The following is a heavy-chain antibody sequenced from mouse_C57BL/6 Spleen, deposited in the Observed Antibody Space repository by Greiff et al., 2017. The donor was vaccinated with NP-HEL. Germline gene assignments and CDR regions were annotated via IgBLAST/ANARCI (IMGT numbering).Heavy chain of an antibody. D-gene: IGHD2-10*01. V-gene: IGHV2-5*01. CDR1: GFSLTSYG. J-gene: IGHJ4*01. Sequence: QVQLKESGPGLVQPSQSLSITCTVSGFSLTSYGVHWVRQSPGKGLEWLGVIWRGGSTDYNAAFMSRLSITKDNSKSQVVFKMNSLQADDTAIYYCATSYGNYYAMGYWGQGTSVTVAS. CDR2: IWRGGST. CDR3: ATSYGNYYAMGY.